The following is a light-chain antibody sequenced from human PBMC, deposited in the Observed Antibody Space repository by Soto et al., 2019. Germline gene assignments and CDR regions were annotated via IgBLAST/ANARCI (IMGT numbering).Light chain of an antibody. CDR3: QQSYNAPFN. J-gene: IGKJ3*01. Sequence: IQMTQSPSSRSASIGDTGTITCRASQTIDRYLNWFQQKSGQAPKXMMNAASTLRSGVPSRFSASGSGTDFTLTISSLQPEDDATYYCQQSYNAPFNLGPGTKVDIK. V-gene: IGKV1-39*01. CDR2: AAS. CDR1: QTIDRY.